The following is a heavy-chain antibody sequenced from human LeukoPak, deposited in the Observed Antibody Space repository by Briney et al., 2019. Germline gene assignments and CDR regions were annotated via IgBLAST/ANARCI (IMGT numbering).Heavy chain of an antibody. V-gene: IGHV1-3*03. D-gene: IGHD3-10*01. CDR2: INTGNGNT. CDR1: GYTFTSYA. CDR3: ARERAMVRGVGNYYMDV. J-gene: IGHJ6*03. Sequence: ASVKVSCKASGYTFTSYAMHWVRQAPGQRLEWMGWINTGNGNTKYSHEFQGRVTITRDTSASTAYMELSSLSSEDMAVYYCARERAMVRGVGNYYMDVWGKGTTVTVSS.